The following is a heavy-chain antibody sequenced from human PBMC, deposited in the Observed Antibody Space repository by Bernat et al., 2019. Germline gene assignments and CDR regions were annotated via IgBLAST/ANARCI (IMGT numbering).Heavy chain of an antibody. V-gene: IGHV4-39*01. Sequence: QLQLQESGPGLVKPSETLSLTCTVSGGSISSSSYYWGWIRQPPGKGLEWSGSIYYSGSTYYNPSLKSRVTIAVDTSKNQFSLKLSSVTAADTAVYYCAEGYYDFWSGYYGGVYFDYWGQGTLVTVSS. CDR1: GGSISSSSYY. CDR2: IYYSGST. CDR3: AEGYYDFWSGYYGGVYFDY. J-gene: IGHJ4*02. D-gene: IGHD3-3*01.